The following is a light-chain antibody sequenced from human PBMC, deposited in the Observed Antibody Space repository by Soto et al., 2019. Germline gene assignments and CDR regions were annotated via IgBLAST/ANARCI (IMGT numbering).Light chain of an antibody. J-gene: IGKJ1*01. CDR2: DAS. CDR1: QSIGLA. Sequence: EIVLTQSPATLSLSPGERATLSCRASQSIGLAIAWYQHKPGQAPRLLIYDASTRATGVPARFSGSGSGTDFTLTISRLEPEDFAVYYCQHYGSSPPWTFGQGTKVDIK. V-gene: IGKV3-20*01. CDR3: QHYGSSPPWT.